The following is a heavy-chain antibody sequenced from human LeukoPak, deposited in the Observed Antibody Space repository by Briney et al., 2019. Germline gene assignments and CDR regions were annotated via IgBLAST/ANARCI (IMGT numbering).Heavy chain of an antibody. J-gene: IGHJ4*02. D-gene: IGHD1-26*01. CDR2: ISSSSNYI. CDR1: GFTFDDYG. CDR3: ARDHSGSQPFDY. Sequence: GGSLRLSCAASGFTFDDYGMSWVRQAPGKGLEWVSSISSSSNYIYYADSVKGRFTISRDNAKNSLYLQMNSLRAEDTAVYYCARDHSGSQPFDYWGQGTLVTVSS. V-gene: IGHV3-21*01.